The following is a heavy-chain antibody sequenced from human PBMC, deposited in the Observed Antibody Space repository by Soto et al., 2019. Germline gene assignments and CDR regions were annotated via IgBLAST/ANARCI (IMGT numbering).Heavy chain of an antibody. D-gene: IGHD2-8*02. CDR2: IKTTSGGDT. J-gene: IGHJ4*02. CDR3: GRYFTAFVYSFDS. CDR1: GFTFSSYA. Sequence: GGSLRLSCAASGFTFSSYAMGWVRQAPGQGLEWVSAIKTTSGGDTFYAESVKGRFNISRDDSRKTLYLQMDILRADDTALYYCGRYFTAFVYSFDSWGQGTLVTVSS. V-gene: IGHV3-23*01.